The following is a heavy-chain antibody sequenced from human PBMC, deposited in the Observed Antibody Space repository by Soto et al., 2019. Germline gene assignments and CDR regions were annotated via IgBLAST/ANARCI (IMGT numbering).Heavy chain of an antibody. CDR2: ISSSGSTI. D-gene: IGHD6-13*01. J-gene: IGHJ5*02. CDR3: ARDLGSSSVGWFDP. CDR1: GFTFSSYE. V-gene: IGHV3-48*03. Sequence: EVQLVESGGGLVQPGGSLRLSCAASGFTFSSYEMNWVRQAPGKGLEWVSYISSSGSTIYYADSVKGRFTISRDNAKNSLYLQMNSLRAEDTAVYYCARDLGSSSVGWFDPWGQGTLVTVSS.